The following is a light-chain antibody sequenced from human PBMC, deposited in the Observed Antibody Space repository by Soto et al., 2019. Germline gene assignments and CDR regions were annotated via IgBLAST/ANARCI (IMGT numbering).Light chain of an antibody. V-gene: IGLV2-11*01. CDR2: DVN. Sequence: QSVLTQPRSVSGSPGQSVTISCTGTSNNVGGYNYVSWYQQHPGKAPNPLISDVNKRPSGVPDRFSGSKSGNTASLIISGLQAEDEADYYCCSYAGSSTWVFGGGTKLTVL. CDR1: SNNVGGYNY. CDR3: CSYAGSSTWV. J-gene: IGLJ3*02.